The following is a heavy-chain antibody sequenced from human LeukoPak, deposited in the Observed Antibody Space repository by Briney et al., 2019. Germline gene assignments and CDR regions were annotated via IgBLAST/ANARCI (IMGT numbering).Heavy chain of an antibody. J-gene: IGHJ4*02. D-gene: IGHD4-17*01. CDR2: ISGSGGST. CDR3: AKNPTVTTLYFDY. CDR1: GFTFSSYA. V-gene: IGHV3-23*01. Sequence: GGSLRPSCAASGFTFSSYAMSWVRQAPGKGLEWVSAISGSGGSTYYADSVKGRFTISRDNSKNTLYLQMNSLRAEDTAVYYCAKNPTVTTLYFDYWGQGTLVTVSS.